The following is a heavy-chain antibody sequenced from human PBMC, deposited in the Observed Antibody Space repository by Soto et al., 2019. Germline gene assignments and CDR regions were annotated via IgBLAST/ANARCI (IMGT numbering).Heavy chain of an antibody. J-gene: IGHJ5*02. D-gene: IGHD3-10*01. V-gene: IGHV1-46*01. Sequence: ASVKGSCKASGYTFTSCYMHWGRQAPEQGLEWMGIINPSGGSTSYAQKFQGRVTMTRDTSTSTVYMELSSLRSEHTAVYYCARARSTMVRVNWFDPWGQGTLVTVS. CDR2: INPSGGST. CDR3: ARARSTMVRVNWFDP. CDR1: GYTFTSCY.